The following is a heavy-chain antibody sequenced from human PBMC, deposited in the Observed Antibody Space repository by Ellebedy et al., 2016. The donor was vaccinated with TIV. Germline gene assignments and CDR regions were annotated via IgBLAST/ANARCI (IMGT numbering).Heavy chain of an antibody. CDR2: IIPILGIA. D-gene: IGHD6-13*01. Sequence: AASVKVSCKASGGTFSSYAISWVRQAPGQGLEWMGRIIPILGIAKYAQKFQGRVTITADKSTSTAYMELSSLRSEDTDVYYCARDRDSSSWYFGGYYYYGMDVWGQGTTVTVSS. V-gene: IGHV1-69*04. CDR1: GGTFSSYA. CDR3: ARDRDSSSWYFGGYYYYGMDV. J-gene: IGHJ6*02.